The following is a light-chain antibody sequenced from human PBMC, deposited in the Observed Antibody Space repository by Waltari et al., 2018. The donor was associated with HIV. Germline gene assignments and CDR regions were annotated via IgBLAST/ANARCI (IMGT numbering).Light chain of an antibody. V-gene: IGKV1-39*01. J-gene: IGKJ2*01. Sequence: DIQMTQSPSSLSASVGDRVTIICRASQSIGNYLNWYHQKSGTAPELLIYAASSLQSGVPSRFIGSGSGTDFTLTITSLQPEDFATYYCQQSSSSPPTFSQGTKVEI. CDR2: AAS. CDR1: QSIGNY. CDR3: QQSSSSPPT.